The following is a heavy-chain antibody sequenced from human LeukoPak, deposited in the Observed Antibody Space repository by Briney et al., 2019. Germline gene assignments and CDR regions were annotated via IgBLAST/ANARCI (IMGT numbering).Heavy chain of an antibody. V-gene: IGHV1-2*04. CDR2: INPNSGGT. J-gene: IGHJ4*02. D-gene: IGHD3-10*01. Sequence: ASVKVSCKASGYTFTGYYMHWVRQAPGQGLEWMGWINPNSGGTNYAQKFQGWVTMTRNTSISTAYMELSSLRSEDTAVYYCARGLPYYGSGSFGYYFDYWGQGTLVTVSS. CDR3: ARGLPYYGSGSFGYYFDY. CDR1: GYTFTGYY.